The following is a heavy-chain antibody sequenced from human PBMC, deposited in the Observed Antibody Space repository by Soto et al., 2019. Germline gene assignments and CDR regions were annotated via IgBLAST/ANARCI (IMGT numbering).Heavy chain of an antibody. CDR2: IKQGGSEK. CDR3: ARDGWNWNDFDY. CDR1: GFIFSSYW. V-gene: IGHV3-7*01. J-gene: IGHJ4*02. Sequence: GGSLRLSCAAPGFIFSSYWMTWVRQAPGKGLEWVANIKQGGSEKYYVDSVKGRFTISRDNAKNSLYLQMNSLRAEDTAVYYCARDGWNWNDFDYWGQGTLVTVSS. D-gene: IGHD1-1*01.